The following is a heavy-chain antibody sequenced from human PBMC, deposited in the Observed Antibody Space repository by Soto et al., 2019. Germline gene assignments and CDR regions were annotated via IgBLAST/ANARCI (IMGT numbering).Heavy chain of an antibody. CDR1: GFTFGDYA. Sequence: GGSLRLSCTASGFTFGDYAMSWFRQAPGKGLEWVGFIRSKAYGGTTEYAGSVKGRFTISRDDSKSIAYLQMNSLKTEDTAVYYCTRGWDADDFWSGPPGSYYYMDVWGKGTTVTVSS. CDR3: TRGWDADDFWSGPPGSYYYMDV. V-gene: IGHV3-49*03. CDR2: IRSKAYGGTT. D-gene: IGHD3-3*01. J-gene: IGHJ6*03.